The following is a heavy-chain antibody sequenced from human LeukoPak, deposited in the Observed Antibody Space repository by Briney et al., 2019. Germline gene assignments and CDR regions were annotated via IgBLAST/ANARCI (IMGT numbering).Heavy chain of an antibody. CDR1: GFTFSSYA. CDR2: ISYDGSNK. Sequence: GGSLRLSCAASGFTFSSYAMYWVRQAPGKGLEWVAVISYDGSNKYYADSVKGRFTISRDNSKNTLYLQMNSLRAEDTAVYYCARGQWLISTFDYWGQGTLVTASS. D-gene: IGHD6-19*01. CDR3: ARGQWLISTFDY. V-gene: IGHV3-30-3*01. J-gene: IGHJ4*02.